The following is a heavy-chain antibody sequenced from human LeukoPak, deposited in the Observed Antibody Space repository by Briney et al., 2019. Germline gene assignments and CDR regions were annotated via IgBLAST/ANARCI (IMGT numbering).Heavy chain of an antibody. CDR1: GFTFSSYA. CDR2: ISYDGSNK. J-gene: IGHJ5*02. V-gene: IGHV3-30-3*01. CDR3: ARAKNSSWLALFDP. D-gene: IGHD6-13*01. Sequence: GRSLRLSCAASGFTFSSYAMHCVRQAPGRGLEWVAVISYDGSNKYYADSVKSRFTISRDNSKNTLYLQMNSLRAEDTAVYYCARAKNSSWLALFDPWGQGTLVTVSS.